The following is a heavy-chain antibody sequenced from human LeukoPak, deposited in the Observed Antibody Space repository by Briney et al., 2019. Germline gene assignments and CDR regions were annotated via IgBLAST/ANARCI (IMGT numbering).Heavy chain of an antibody. Sequence: AESLSLSCEASGFSFSNYGMHWVRQPPGKGLEWVAFIRHDGSDQRYAESVKGRFIISRDNSKNTLYLQMNSLRPEDAGVFYCAKDQCSNTRCYGSPGYWGQGTLVTVSS. V-gene: IGHV3-30*02. CDR2: IRHDGSDQ. D-gene: IGHD2-2*01. CDR1: GFSFSNYG. J-gene: IGHJ4*02. CDR3: AKDQCSNTRCYGSPGY.